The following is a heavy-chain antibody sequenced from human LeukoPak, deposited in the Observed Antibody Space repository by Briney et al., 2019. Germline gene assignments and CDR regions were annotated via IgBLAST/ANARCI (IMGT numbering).Heavy chain of an antibody. CDR3: AKGSIAAAGNFFDY. J-gene: IGHJ4*02. CDR2: ISYDGSNK. D-gene: IGHD6-13*01. Sequence: GGSLRLSCAASGFTFSSYSMNWVRQAPGKGLEWVAVISYDGSNKYYADTVKGRFTISRDNSKNTLYLQMNSLRAEDTAVYYCAKGSIAAAGNFFDYWGQGTLVTVSS. V-gene: IGHV3-30*18. CDR1: GFTFSSYS.